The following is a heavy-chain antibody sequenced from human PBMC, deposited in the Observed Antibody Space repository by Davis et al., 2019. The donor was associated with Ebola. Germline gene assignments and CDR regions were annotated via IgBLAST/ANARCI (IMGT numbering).Heavy chain of an antibody. Sequence: GESLKISCAASGFTFSSYTMNWVRQAPGKGLEWVSYISSSSSTIYYADSVKGRFTISRDNAKNSLYLQMNSLRAEDTAVYYCARVLQLLLSLGGSRSHNGMDVWGQGTTVTVSS. CDR1: GFTFSSYT. D-gene: IGHD2-2*01. J-gene: IGHJ6*02. V-gene: IGHV3-48*04. CDR2: ISSSSSTI. CDR3: ARVLQLLLSLGGSRSHNGMDV.